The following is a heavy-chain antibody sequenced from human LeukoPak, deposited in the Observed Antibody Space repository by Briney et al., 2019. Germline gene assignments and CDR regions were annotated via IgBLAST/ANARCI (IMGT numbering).Heavy chain of an antibody. J-gene: IGHJ4*02. CDR3: ARDQGPDYYDSSGYYHDY. CDR1: GYSISSGYY. D-gene: IGHD3-22*01. V-gene: IGHV4-38-2*02. Sequence: SETLSLTCTVSGYSISSGYYWGWIRQPPGKGLEWIGSIYHSGSTYYNPSLKSRVTISVDTSKNQFSLKLSSVTAADTAVYYCARDQGPDYYDSSGYYHDYWGQGTLVIVSS. CDR2: IYHSGST.